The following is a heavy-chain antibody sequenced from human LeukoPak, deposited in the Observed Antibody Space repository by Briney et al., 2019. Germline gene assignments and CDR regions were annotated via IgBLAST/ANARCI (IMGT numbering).Heavy chain of an antibody. CDR1: GASISSYS. Sequence: SETPSLTCTVSGASISSYSWSWIRQPPGKGLEWIGHIFSSGSTNYNPSLKSRVTLSVDTSKNHFSLKLISVTAADTAVYYCARLFGTRFDPWGQGIQVAVST. CDR2: IFSSGST. CDR3: ARLFGTRFDP. D-gene: IGHD1-1*01. J-gene: IGHJ5*02. V-gene: IGHV4-4*09.